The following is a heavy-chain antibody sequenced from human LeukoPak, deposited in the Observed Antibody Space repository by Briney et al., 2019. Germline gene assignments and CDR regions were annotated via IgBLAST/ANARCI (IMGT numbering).Heavy chain of an antibody. V-gene: IGHV3-74*01. CDR1: GFTFSSYW. CDR2: VNNDGSTT. J-gene: IGHJ4*02. D-gene: IGHD4-17*01. Sequence: GGSLRLSCAASGFTFSSYWMHWVRQAPGKGLVWVSRVNNDGSTTSYADSVRGRFTISRDNAKNSLYLQMNSLRAEDTAVYYCAGTTVTTHPQKDYWGQGTLVTVSS. CDR3: AGTTVTTHPQKDY.